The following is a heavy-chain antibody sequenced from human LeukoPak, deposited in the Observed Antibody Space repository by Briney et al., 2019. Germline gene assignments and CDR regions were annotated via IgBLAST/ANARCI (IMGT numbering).Heavy chain of an antibody. Sequence: SETLSLTCTVFGGSISSHYWSWIRQPPGKGLEWIGYIDYSGSTSYNPSPKSRVTISVDTSKNQFSLNLSSVTAADTAVYYCARGYYYDTSGDYWGQGTLVTVSS. V-gene: IGHV4-59*11. CDR2: IDYSGST. J-gene: IGHJ4*02. D-gene: IGHD3-22*01. CDR3: ARGYYYDTSGDY. CDR1: GGSISSHY.